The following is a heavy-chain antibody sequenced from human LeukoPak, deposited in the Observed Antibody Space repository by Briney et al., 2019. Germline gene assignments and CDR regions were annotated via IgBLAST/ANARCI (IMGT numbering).Heavy chain of an antibody. CDR1: GFTFSSYS. V-gene: IGHV3-21*01. D-gene: IGHD4/OR15-4a*01. CDR2: ISSSSCYI. Sequence: GGSLRLSCAASGFTFSSYSMNWVRQAPGKGLEWVSSISSSSCYIYYADSVKGRFTTSRDNAKNSLYLQMNSLRAEDTAVYYCARERYGGGFYYYYYMDVWGKGTTVTVSS. J-gene: IGHJ6*03. CDR3: ARERYGGGFYYYYYMDV.